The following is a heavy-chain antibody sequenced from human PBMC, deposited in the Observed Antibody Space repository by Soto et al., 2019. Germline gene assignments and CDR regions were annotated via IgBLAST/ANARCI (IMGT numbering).Heavy chain of an antibody. D-gene: IGHD5-12*01. J-gene: IGHJ5*02. CDR3: AKGDNLGPKTGYAFDP. CDR2: TYFRSKWYN. V-gene: IGHV6-1*01. CDR1: GDSVSSNTAS. Sequence: PSQTLSLTCAISGDSVSSNTASWNRIRQSPSRGLEWLGRTYFRSKWYNDYAVSVKSRIIINPDTSNNQFSLQLNSATPEDTAVYFCAKGDNLGPKTGYAFDPWGQGIMVTVSS.